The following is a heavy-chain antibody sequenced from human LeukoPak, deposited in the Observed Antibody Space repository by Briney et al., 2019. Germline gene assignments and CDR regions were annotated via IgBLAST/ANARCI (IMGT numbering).Heavy chain of an antibody. CDR2: ISSSSSTI. D-gene: IGHD2-2*01. V-gene: IGHV3-48*01. CDR3: ARDLIVVVPAANYLSFSPPASVFHYYMDV. J-gene: IGHJ6*03. Sequence: PAGGSLRLSCAASGFTFSSYSMNWVRQAPGKRLEWVSYISSSSSTIYYADSVKGRFTISRDNAKNSLYLQMNSLRAEDTAVYYCARDLIVVVPAANYLSFSPPASVFHYYMDVWGKGTTVTVSS. CDR1: GFTFSSYS.